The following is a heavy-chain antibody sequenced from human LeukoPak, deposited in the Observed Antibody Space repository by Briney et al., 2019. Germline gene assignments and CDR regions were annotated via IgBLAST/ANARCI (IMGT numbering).Heavy chain of an antibody. CDR3: ARGQSRAYGSSIYYFDY. CDR1: GFTFSSYA. D-gene: IGHD6-13*01. J-gene: IGHJ4*02. CDR2: ISGSGGST. Sequence: GGSLRLSCAASGFTFSSYAMSWVRQAPGKGLEWVSAISGSGGSTYYADSVKGRFTISRDNSKNTLYLQMNSLRAEDTAVYYCARGQSRAYGSSIYYFDYWGQGTLVTVSS. V-gene: IGHV3-23*01.